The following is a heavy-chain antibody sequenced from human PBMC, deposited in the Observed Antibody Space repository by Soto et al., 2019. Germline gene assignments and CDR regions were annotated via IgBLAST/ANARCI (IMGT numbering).Heavy chain of an antibody. V-gene: IGHV4-39*01. CDR2: VFYTGFT. CDR3: ATSQKGYNWNYFDH. D-gene: IGHD1-20*01. Sequence: PSEPLSLTCAVSGASISGSYYYWAWLRQSPGKGPEWIGSVFYTGFTSYNPSLESRVSVSVDTSKSQVSLKLSAVTAADTAVYYCATSQKGYNWNYFDHWGQGALVTVS. CDR1: GASISGSYYY. J-gene: IGHJ4*02.